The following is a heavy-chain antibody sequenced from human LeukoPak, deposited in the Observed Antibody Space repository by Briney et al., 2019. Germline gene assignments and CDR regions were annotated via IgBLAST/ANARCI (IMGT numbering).Heavy chain of an antibody. CDR2: IYTSGST. D-gene: IGHD2-2*01. J-gene: IGHJ6*03. Sequence: SQTLSLTCTVSGGSISSGSYYWSWIRQPAGKGLEWIGRIYTSGSTNHNPSLKSRVTISVDTSKNQFSLKLSSVTAADTALYYCARYSLLPSAMGYYYMDVWGKGTTVTVSS. CDR3: ARYSLLPSAMGYYYMDV. CDR1: GGSISSGSYY. V-gene: IGHV4-61*02.